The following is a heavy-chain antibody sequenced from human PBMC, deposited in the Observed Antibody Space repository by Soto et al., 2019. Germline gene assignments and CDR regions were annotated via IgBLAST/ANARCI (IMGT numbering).Heavy chain of an antibody. D-gene: IGHD6-13*01. J-gene: IGHJ4*01. Sequence: ASVKVSCKASGYTVTSYGISWLRQAPGQGLEWMGWISSYNGNTNYAQKLQGRGTMTTDTSTSTANMQLRSLRSDDTAVYYCARDLSPGYSSNWPDDYWGQGTLVTVSS. CDR2: ISSYNGNT. CDR1: GYTVTSYG. CDR3: ARDLSPGYSSNWPDDY. V-gene: IGHV1-18*04.